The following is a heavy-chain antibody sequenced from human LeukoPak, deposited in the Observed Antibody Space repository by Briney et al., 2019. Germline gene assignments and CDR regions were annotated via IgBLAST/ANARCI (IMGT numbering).Heavy chain of an antibody. V-gene: IGHV4-38-2*02. D-gene: IGHD3-10*01. CDR2: IYHSGST. J-gene: IGHJ4*02. CDR3: ARVYSGSGSYNFDC. Sequence: SETLSLTCTVSGDSISSGYYWGWIRQPPGKGLEWIGSIYHSGSTYYNPSLKSRVTISVDTSKNQFSLKLSSVTAADTAVYYCARVYSGSGSYNFDCWGQGTLVTVSS. CDR1: GDSISSGYY.